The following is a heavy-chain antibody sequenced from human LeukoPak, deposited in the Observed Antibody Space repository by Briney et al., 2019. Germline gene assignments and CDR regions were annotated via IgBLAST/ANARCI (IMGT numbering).Heavy chain of an antibody. V-gene: IGHV3-30*04. D-gene: IGHD5-12*01. CDR3: AKDYSGYDEGDAFDI. CDR1: GFIFSSYA. J-gene: IGHJ3*02. Sequence: QPGRSLRLSCAASGFIFSSYAMHWVRQAPGKGLEWVAVISYDGSNKYYADSVKGRFTISRDNSKNTLYLQMNSLRAEDTAVYYCAKDYSGYDEGDAFDIWGQGTMVTVSS. CDR2: ISYDGSNK.